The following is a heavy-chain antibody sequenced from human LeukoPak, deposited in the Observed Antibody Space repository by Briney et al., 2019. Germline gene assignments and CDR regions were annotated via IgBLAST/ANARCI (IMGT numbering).Heavy chain of an antibody. CDR1: GGSISSSSYY. CDR3: ARGPYCGSVCWFQS. J-gene: IGHJ5*01. Sequence: SETLSLTCTVSGGSISSSSYYWGWIRQPPGKGLEWIGSIYYSGSTYYNPSLKSRVTISVDTSKNQFSLKLNSVTAADTAVYYCARGPYCGSVCWFQSWGQGTLVTVSS. D-gene: IGHD2-21*02. V-gene: IGHV4-39*07. CDR2: IYYSGST.